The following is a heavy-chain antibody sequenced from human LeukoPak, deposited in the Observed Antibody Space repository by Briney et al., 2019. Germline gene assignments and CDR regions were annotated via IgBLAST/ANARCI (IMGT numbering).Heavy chain of an antibody. CDR1: GGSFSGYY. Sequence: SETLSLTCAVYGGSFSGYYWSWIRQPPGKGLEWIGEINHSGSTNYNPSLKSRVTISVDTSKNQFSLKLSSVTAADTAVYYCARGLRYYDILTGYYTYYFDYWGQGTLVTVTS. CDR3: ARGLRYYDILTGYYTYYFDY. J-gene: IGHJ4*02. CDR2: INHSGST. D-gene: IGHD3-9*01. V-gene: IGHV4-34*01.